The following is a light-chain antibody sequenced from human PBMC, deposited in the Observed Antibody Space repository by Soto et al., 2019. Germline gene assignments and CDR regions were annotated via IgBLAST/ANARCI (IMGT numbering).Light chain of an antibody. V-gene: IGKV3-11*01. CDR3: HHRSKSPYT. CDR1: QSVSSY. J-gene: IGKJ2*01. CDR2: DAS. Sequence: VLTQSPATLSLSPGERATLSCRASQSVSSYLAWYQQKPGQAPRLLIYDASHRATGIPARFSGSGSGTDFTLTNSSLEPEHFAVYYCHHRSKSPYTFGQRTKLEIK.